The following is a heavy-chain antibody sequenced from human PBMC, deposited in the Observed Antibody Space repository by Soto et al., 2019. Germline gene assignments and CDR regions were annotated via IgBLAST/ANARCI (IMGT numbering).Heavy chain of an antibody. Sequence: QVQLQESGPGLVKPSQTLSLTCTVSGGSISSGDYYWSWIRQPPGKGLEWIGYIYYSGSTYYNPSLKSRFTISVDTSKNQFSLKLSSVTAADTAVYYCARGRGYYGSGSYFPYWGQGTLVTVSS. D-gene: IGHD3-10*01. CDR1: GGSISSGDYY. CDR2: IYYSGST. J-gene: IGHJ4*02. CDR3: ARGRGYYGSGSYFPY. V-gene: IGHV4-30-4*01.